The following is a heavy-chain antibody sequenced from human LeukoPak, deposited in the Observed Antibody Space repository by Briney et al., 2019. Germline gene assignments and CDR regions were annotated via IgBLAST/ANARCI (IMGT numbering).Heavy chain of an antibody. CDR3: AKDSEVGATVLVDY. V-gene: IGHV3-7*03. Sequence: GGSLRLSCAASGFTFSSYWMSWVRQAPGKGLEWVANIKQDGSEKYYVDSVKGRFTISRDNAKNSLYLQMNSLRAEDTAVYYCAKDSEVGATVLVDYWGQGTLVTVSS. CDR2: IKQDGSEK. J-gene: IGHJ4*02. CDR1: GFTFSSYW. D-gene: IGHD1-26*01.